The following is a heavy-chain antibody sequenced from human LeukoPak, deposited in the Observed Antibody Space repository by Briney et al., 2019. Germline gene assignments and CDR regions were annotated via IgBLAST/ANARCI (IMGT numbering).Heavy chain of an antibody. V-gene: IGHV3-9*03. D-gene: IGHD6-6*01. J-gene: IGHJ3*02. CDR3: AKAQYAGSSYHSAFDI. CDR1: GFTFHDYA. CDR2: ISWSSGDI. Sequence: GGSLRLSCAASGFTFHDYAMHWVRQIPGKGLEWVSGISWSSGDIVYADSVKGRFTISRDNGKSSLYLQMNSLRPEDMALYYCAKAQYAGSSYHSAFDIWGQGTMVTVSS.